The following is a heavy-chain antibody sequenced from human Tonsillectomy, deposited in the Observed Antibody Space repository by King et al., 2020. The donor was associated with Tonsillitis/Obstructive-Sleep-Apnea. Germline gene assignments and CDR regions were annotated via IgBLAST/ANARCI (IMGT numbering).Heavy chain of an antibody. J-gene: IGHJ2*01. CDR2: INPSGGST. CDR3: ARDGSYGVNSKRGIGNTKKIYWYFDL. V-gene: IGHV1-46*01. CDR1: GYTFTSYY. D-gene: IGHD2-15*01. Sequence: QLVQSGAEVKKPGASVKVSCKASGYTFTSYYMHWVRQAPGQGLEWMGIINPSGGSTSYAQKFQGRVTMTRDTSTSTVYMELSSLRSEDTAVYYCARDGSYGVNSKRGIGNTKKIYWYFDLWGRGTLVTVSS.